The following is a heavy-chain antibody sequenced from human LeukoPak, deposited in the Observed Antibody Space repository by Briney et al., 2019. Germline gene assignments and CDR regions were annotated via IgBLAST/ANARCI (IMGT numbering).Heavy chain of an antibody. J-gene: IGHJ6*03. D-gene: IGHD6-19*01. CDR1: GFTFSSYA. CDR3: ARDGYSSGWYSNYYYYYYMDV. Sequence: GGSLRLSCAASGFTFSSYAMHWVRQAPGKGLEWVAVISYDGSNKYYADSVKGRFTISRDNSKNTLYLQMNSLRAEDTAVYYCARDGYSSGWYSNYYYYYYMDVWGKGTTVTVSS. CDR2: ISYDGSNK. V-gene: IGHV3-30*04.